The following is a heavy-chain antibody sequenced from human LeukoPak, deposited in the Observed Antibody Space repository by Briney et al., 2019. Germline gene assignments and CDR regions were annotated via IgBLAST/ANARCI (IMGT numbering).Heavy chain of an antibody. Sequence: PSETLSLTCTVSGGSISSSSYYWGWIRQPPGKGLEWIVSIYYSGSTYYNPSLKSRVTISVDTSKNQFSPKLSSVTAADTAVYYCARVRGAGSSWYAIPYFDYWGQGTLVTVSS. CDR2: IYYSGST. J-gene: IGHJ4*02. CDR3: ARVRGAGSSWYAIPYFDY. V-gene: IGHV4-39*07. CDR1: GGSISSSSYY. D-gene: IGHD6-13*01.